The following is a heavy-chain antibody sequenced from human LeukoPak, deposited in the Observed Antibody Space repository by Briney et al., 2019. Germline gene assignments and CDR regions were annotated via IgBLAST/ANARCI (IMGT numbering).Heavy chain of an antibody. D-gene: IGHD6-19*01. J-gene: IGHJ4*02. CDR2: VRYDGSNE. Sequence: GGSLRLSCAASGFVFSDYGMHWVRQAPGKGLEWVAFVRYDGSNEYYADSMKGRFTISRDNSKNTLYLQMNNLRAEDTAVYSCARGDRNGWYFDSWGQGTLVTVSS. CDR1: GFVFSDYG. CDR3: ARGDRNGWYFDS. V-gene: IGHV3-30*02.